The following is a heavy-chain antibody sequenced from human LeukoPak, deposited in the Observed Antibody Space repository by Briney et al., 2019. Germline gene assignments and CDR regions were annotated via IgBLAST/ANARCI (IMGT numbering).Heavy chain of an antibody. D-gene: IGHD4-23*01. J-gene: IGHJ4*02. V-gene: IGHV3-74*01. Sequence: GGSLRLSCAASGFTFSNYWMHWVRQAPGKGLVWVSRINSDGSSTSYADSVKGRFTISRDNAKNTLYLQMNSLRAEDTAVYYCARGPEGGNSNYWGQGTLVTVSS. CDR2: INSDGSST. CDR1: GFTFSNYW. CDR3: ARGPEGGNSNY.